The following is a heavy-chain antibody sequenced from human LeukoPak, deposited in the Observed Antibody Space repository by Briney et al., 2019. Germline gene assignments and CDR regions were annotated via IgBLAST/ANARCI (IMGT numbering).Heavy chain of an antibody. CDR2: IIPILGIA. CDR3: ARAARAGYYFDY. Sequence: ASVKVSCTASGGTFSSYAISWVRQAPGQGLEWMGRIIPILGIANYAQKFQGRVTITADKSTSTAYMELSSLRSEDTAVYYCARAARAGYYFDYWGQGTLVTVSS. J-gene: IGHJ4*02. CDR1: GGTFSSYA. V-gene: IGHV1-69*04.